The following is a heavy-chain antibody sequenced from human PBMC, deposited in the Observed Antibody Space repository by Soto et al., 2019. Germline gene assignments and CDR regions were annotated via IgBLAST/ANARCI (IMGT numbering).Heavy chain of an antibody. CDR1: GFIVSANY. D-gene: IGHD5-12*01. V-gene: IGHV3-66*01. CDR2: IYSGGST. CDR3: ARYDPRWLQQRGYYFAMDV. Sequence: EVQLVESGGGLVQPGGSLRLSCATSGFIVSANYMTWVRQAPGKGLEWVSLIYSGGSTYYADSVKDRFTISRDNSKNTLYLQMNSLRAEDTAVYYCARYDPRWLQQRGYYFAMDVWGQGTTVTVSS. J-gene: IGHJ6*02.